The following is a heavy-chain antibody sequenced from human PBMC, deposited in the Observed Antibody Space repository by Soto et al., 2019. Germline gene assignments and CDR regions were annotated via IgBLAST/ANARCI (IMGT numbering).Heavy chain of an antibody. CDR1: GLTFSSYE. V-gene: IGHV3-48*03. J-gene: IGHJ4*02. D-gene: IGHD3-22*01. CDR3: ARDLRVYYYDSSGY. CDR2: ISSSGSTI. Sequence: GSMEISCAACGLTFSSYEVNWVRQAPGKGLEWVSYISSSGSTIYYADSVKGRFTISRDNAKNSLYLQMNSLRAEDTAVYYCARDLRVYYYDSSGYWGQGTLVTVSS.